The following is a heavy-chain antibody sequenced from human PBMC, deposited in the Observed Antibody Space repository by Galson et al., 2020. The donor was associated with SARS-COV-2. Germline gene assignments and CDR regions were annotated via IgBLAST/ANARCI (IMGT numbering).Heavy chain of an antibody. D-gene: IGHD3-10*01. J-gene: IGHJ4*02. CDR2: IWYDGSNK. CDR3: ARDFGFGGLLPEAH. V-gene: IGHV3-33*01. CDR1: GFTFSSYG. Sequence: GGSLRLSCAASGFTFSSYGMHWVRQAPGKGLEWVAVIWYDGSNKYYADSVKGRFTISRDNSKNTLYLQMNSLRAEDTAVYYCARDFGFGGLLPEAHWGQGTLVTVSS.